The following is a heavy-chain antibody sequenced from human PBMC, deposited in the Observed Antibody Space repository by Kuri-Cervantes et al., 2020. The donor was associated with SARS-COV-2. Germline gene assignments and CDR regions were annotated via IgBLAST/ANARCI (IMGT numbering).Heavy chain of an antibody. Sequence: GGSLRLSCTASGFTFGDYAMSWVRQAPGKGLEWVGFIRSKAYGGTTEYAASVKGRFTISRDDSKSIAYLQMNSLKTEDTAVYYCTRDLRDYSSVYSNWGQGTLVTVSS. D-gene: IGHD3-22*01. CDR2: IRSKAYGGTT. CDR3: TRDLRDYSSVYSN. J-gene: IGHJ4*02. V-gene: IGHV3-49*04. CDR1: GFTFGDYA.